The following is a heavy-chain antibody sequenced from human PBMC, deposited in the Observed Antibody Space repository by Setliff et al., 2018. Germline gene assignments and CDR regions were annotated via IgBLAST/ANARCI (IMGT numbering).Heavy chain of an antibody. Sequence: ASVKVSCKASGYTFTSYGISWVRQAPGQGLEWMGWISAYNGNTNYAQKLQGRVTMTTDTSTSTAYMELRSPRSDDTAMYYCARDHHSAYYYDSSGLGNDYWGQGTLVTVSS. CDR2: ISAYNGNT. V-gene: IGHV1-18*01. CDR3: ARDHHSAYYYDSSGLGNDY. D-gene: IGHD3-22*01. CDR1: GYTFTSYG. J-gene: IGHJ4*02.